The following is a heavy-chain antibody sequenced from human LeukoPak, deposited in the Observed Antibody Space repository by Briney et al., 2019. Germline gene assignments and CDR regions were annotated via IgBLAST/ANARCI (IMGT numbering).Heavy chain of an antibody. CDR3: AKGSAQWELYDY. CDR2: IVGDTVT. D-gene: IGHD4-23*01. V-gene: IGHV3-23*01. J-gene: IGHJ4*02. Sequence: PGGSLRLSCAAFGFTFNSYAMSWVRQAPGKGLEWVSAIVGDTVTFYTDSVKGRFTISRDNSKNTLYLQMNGLRAEDTAIYYCAKGSAQWELYDYWGQGTLVTVSS. CDR1: GFTFNSYA.